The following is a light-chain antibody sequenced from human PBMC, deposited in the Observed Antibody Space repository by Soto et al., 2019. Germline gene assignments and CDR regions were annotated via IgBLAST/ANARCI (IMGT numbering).Light chain of an antibody. CDR3: QAYDYSLTAFV. Sequence: QSVLTQPPSVSGAQGQRVTISCTGNNSNLWAGYVVHWYQQLPGAAPKLVIFGNRNRPSGVPERFSGSKSGTSASLAITGLQAEDEADYYCQAYDYSLTAFVFGGGTKLTVL. J-gene: IGLJ3*02. CDR1: NSNLWAGYV. V-gene: IGLV1-40*01. CDR2: GNR.